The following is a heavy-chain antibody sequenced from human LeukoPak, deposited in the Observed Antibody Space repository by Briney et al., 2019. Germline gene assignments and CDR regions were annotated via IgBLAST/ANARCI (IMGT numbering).Heavy chain of an antibody. D-gene: IGHD1-26*01. CDR1: GFTFSSYW. V-gene: IGHV3-74*01. Sequence: GGSLILSCAASGFTFSSYWMHWVRQAPGKGLVWVSRINSDGSSTSYADSVKGRFTISRDNAKNTLYLQMNSLRAEDTAVYYCARLPGYLYSGSYLDYWGQGTLVTVSS. CDR2: INSDGSST. CDR3: ARLPGYLYSGSYLDY. J-gene: IGHJ4*02.